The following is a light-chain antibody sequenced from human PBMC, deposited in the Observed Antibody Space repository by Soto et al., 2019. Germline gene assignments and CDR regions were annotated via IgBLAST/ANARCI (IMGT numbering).Light chain of an antibody. J-gene: IGKJ3*01. CDR1: QSVSSN. CDR2: GAS. CDR3: QQYNNWPPVT. Sequence: EIVMTQSPATLSVSPGERATLSCRASQSVSSNLAWYQQKPGQAPRLLIYGASTRATGIPARFSGSGSGTEFTLTISSLQSEDFSVYYCQQYNNWPPVTFGPGTKVDIK. V-gene: IGKV3-15*01.